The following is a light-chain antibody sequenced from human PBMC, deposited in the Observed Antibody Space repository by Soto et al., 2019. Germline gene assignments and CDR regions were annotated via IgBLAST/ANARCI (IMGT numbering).Light chain of an antibody. V-gene: IGKV3-20*01. CDR3: EQYGGSPTVT. CDR2: GAS. CDR1: RSVSSTY. Sequence: EIVLTQSPGTLSLSPGDGATLSCRASRSVSSTYLAWYQQRPGQAPRLLIYGASTRARGIPDRLSGTGSRTDFSLTISRLEPEDFAVYFCEQYGGSPTVTFGQGTRLEIK. J-gene: IGKJ5*01.